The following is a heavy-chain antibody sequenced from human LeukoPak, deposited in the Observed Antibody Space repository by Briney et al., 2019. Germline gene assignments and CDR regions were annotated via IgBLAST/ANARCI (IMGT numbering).Heavy chain of an antibody. CDR3: ARGGSSSSRLAKYYFDY. D-gene: IGHD6-6*01. CDR1: GGSISSGGYY. Sequence: SQTLSLTCTVSGGSISSGGYYWSWLRQHPGKGLEWIGYIYYSGSTYYNPSLKSRVTISVNTSKNQFSLKLSSVTAADTAVYYCARGGSSSSRLAKYYFDYWGQGTLVTVSS. J-gene: IGHJ4*02. V-gene: IGHV4-31*03. CDR2: IYYSGST.